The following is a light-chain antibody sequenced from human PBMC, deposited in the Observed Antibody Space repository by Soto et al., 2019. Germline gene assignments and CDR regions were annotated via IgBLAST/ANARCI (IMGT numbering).Light chain of an antibody. J-gene: IGKJ1*01. CDR3: QQYGSSPWT. V-gene: IGKV3-20*01. CDR1: QSVSSNY. Sequence: EIVLTQSPGTLSLSAGERATLSCRASQSVSSNYLAWYQQKPGQAPRLLIYAASRRATGIPDRFSGSGSGTDFTLTISRLEPEDFAVYYCQQYGSSPWTFGQGTKVDI. CDR2: AAS.